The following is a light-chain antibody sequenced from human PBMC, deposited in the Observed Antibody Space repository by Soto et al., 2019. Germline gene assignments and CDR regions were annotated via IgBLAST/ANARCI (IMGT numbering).Light chain of an antibody. CDR1: QSVSTSS. V-gene: IGKV3-20*01. Sequence: ENVVSQSPGTLSLSQGARATLSCRASQSVSTSSLAWYQQKGGQAPRLLIHGASSRATGIPDRFSGSGSGTDFTLTISRLEPEDFAVYYCQQYGSSPRTFGQGTKVDIK. J-gene: IGKJ1*01. CDR3: QQYGSSPRT. CDR2: GAS.